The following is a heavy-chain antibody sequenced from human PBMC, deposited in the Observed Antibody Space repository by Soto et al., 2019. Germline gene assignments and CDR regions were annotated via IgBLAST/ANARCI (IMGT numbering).Heavy chain of an antibody. J-gene: IGHJ3*01. D-gene: IGHD6-13*01. CDR2: ISNSGRI. CDR3: ARDRLAADATEVAFDF. V-gene: IGHV4-59*01. Sequence: QVQLQESGPGLVKPSETLSLTCTVSGDSISTYFWNWLRQPPGKGLEWIAYISNSGRISYNPSLQSRVTISVDASKNQFSLKLISVTSEDTAVYYCARDRLAADATEVAFDFWGHGTMVTVSS. CDR1: GDSISTYF.